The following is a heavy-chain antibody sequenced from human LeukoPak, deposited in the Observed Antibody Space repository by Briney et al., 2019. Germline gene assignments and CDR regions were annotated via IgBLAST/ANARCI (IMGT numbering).Heavy chain of an antibody. Sequence: GGSLRLSCAASGFTFTTYWMSWVRQAPGKGLEWVAKISPEGSEKYYVDSVKGRFTISRDNAKNSLDLQMSSLRADDTAVYYCARGGSSRFDQWGQGTLVTVSS. CDR2: ISPEGSEK. V-gene: IGHV3-7*04. J-gene: IGHJ4*02. D-gene: IGHD6-13*01. CDR3: ARGGSSRFDQ. CDR1: GFTFTTYW.